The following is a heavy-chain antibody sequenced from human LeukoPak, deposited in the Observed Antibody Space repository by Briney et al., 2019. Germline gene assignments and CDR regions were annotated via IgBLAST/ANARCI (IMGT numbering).Heavy chain of an antibody. D-gene: IGHD4-17*01. Sequence: GASVKVSCKASGYTFTGYYMHWVRQAPGQGLEWMGLINPNSGCTHYAQKFQGSVTMTRDTSISTAYMELSRLTSDDTAVYYCARGPTVTVDYWGQGTLVTVSS. CDR1: GYTFTGYY. CDR2: INPNSGCT. J-gene: IGHJ4*02. V-gene: IGHV1-2*02. CDR3: ARGPTVTVDY.